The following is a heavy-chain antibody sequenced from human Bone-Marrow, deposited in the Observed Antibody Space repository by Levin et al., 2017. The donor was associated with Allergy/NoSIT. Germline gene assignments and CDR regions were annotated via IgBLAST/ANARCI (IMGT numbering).Heavy chain of an antibody. CDR2: ISWNSGSI. D-gene: IGHD4-17*01. J-gene: IGHJ5*02. Sequence: HPGGSLRLSCAASGFTFDDYAMHWVRQAPGKGLEWVSGISWNSGSIGYADSVKGRFTISRDNAKNSLYLQMNSLRAEDTALYYCAKTSGGDYGGWFDPWGQGTLVTVSS. V-gene: IGHV3-9*01. CDR1: GFTFDDYA. CDR3: AKTSGGDYGGWFDP.